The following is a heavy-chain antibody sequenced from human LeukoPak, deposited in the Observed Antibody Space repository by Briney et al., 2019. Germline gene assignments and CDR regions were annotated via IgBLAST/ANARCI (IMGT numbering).Heavy chain of an antibody. CDR3: ARGIAAAGKGFSDY. D-gene: IGHD6-13*01. CDR2: ISAYNGNT. CDR1: GYTFTSYG. Sequence: GASVKVSCKASGYTFTSYGISWVRQAPGQGLEWMGWISAYNGNTNYAQKLQGRVTMTTDASTSTAYMELRSLRSDDPAVYYCARGIAAAGKGFSDYWGQGTLVTVSS. V-gene: IGHV1-18*01. J-gene: IGHJ4*02.